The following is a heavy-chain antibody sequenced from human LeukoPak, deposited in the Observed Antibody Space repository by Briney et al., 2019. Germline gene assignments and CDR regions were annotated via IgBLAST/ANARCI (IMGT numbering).Heavy chain of an antibody. Sequence: PSETLSLTCTVSGGSISSSSYYWGWIRQPPGKGLEWIGSIYYSGSTYYNPSLKSRVTISVDTSKNQFSLKLSSVTAADTAVYYCARDHVGYCSSTSCYAPYYYYYMDVWGKGTTVTVSS. D-gene: IGHD2-2*01. CDR1: GGSISSSSYY. V-gene: IGHV4-39*02. CDR3: ARDHVGYCSSTSCYAPYYYYYMDV. CDR2: IYYSGST. J-gene: IGHJ6*03.